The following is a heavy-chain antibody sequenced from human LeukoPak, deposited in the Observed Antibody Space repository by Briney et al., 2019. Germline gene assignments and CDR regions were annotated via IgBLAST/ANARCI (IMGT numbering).Heavy chain of an antibody. CDR3: ARVGGNYGDYRYYYYGMDV. Sequence: GASVKVSCKASGYTFTSYGISWVRQAPGQGLEWMGWISAYNGNTNYAQKLQGRVTMTTDTSTSTAYMELRSLRSDDMAVYYCARVGGNYGDYRYYYYGMDVWGQGTTVTVSS. V-gene: IGHV1-18*03. CDR1: GYTFTSYG. D-gene: IGHD4-17*01. CDR2: ISAYNGNT. J-gene: IGHJ6*02.